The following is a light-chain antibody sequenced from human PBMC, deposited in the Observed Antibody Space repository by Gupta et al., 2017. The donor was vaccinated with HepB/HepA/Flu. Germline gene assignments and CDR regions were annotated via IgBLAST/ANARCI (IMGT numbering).Light chain of an antibody. J-gene: IGKJ3*01. V-gene: IGKV1-39*01. CDR2: AAS. CDR3: QQSYSTPFT. CDR1: QSISSY. Sequence: DIKMTPSLSSLSAAVGDRVTITCRASQSISSYLNWYQQKPGKAPKLLIYAASSLQSGVPSRFSGSGSGTDFTLTISRLQPEDFATYYCQQSYSTPFTFGPGTKVDIK.